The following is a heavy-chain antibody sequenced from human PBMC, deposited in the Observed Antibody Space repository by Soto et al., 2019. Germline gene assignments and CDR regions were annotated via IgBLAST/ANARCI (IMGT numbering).Heavy chain of an antibody. CDR3: AKSLMQSPPMDAFDI. J-gene: IGHJ3*02. CDR1: GFTFSSYG. V-gene: IGHV3-30*18. Sequence: QVQLVESGGGVVQPGRSLRLSCAASGFTFSSYGMHWVRQAPGKGLEWVAVISYDGSNKYYADSVKGRFTISRDNSKNTLYLQMNSLRAEDTAVYYCAKSLMQSPPMDAFDIWGQGTMVTVSS. D-gene: IGHD2-2*01. CDR2: ISYDGSNK.